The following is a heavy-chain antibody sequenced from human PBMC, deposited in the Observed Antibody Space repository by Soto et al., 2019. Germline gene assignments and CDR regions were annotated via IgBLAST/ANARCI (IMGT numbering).Heavy chain of an antibody. J-gene: IGHJ6*02. D-gene: IGHD3-3*02. CDR1: GYSFTSYW. V-gene: IGHV5-51*01. CDR2: IYPGDSDT. Sequence: GESLKISCKGSGYSFTSYWIGWVRQMPGKGLERMGIIYPGDSDTRYSPSFQGQVTISADKSISTAYLQWSSLKASDTAMYYCARHGSISSPYYYYYGMDVWGQGTTVTVSS. CDR3: ARHGSISSPYYYYYGMDV.